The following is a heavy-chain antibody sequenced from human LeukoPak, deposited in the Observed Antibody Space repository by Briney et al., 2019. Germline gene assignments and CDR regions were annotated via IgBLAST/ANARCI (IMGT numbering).Heavy chain of an antibody. CDR3: ARGLSSGWYFNWFDP. CDR1: GSSISSCY. V-gene: IGHV4-4*07. D-gene: IGHD6-19*01. Sequence: SETLSLTCTVSGSSISSCYWSWIRQPAGKGLEWIGRIYTSGSTNYNPSLKSRVTMSVDTSKNQFSLKLSSVTAADTAVYYCARGLSSGWYFNWFDPWGQGTLVTVSS. CDR2: IYTSGST. J-gene: IGHJ5*02.